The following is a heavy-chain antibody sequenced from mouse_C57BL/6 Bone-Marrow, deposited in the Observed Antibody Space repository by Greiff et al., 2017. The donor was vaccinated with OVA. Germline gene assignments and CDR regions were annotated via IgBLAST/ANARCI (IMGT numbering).Heavy chain of an antibody. J-gene: IGHJ1*03. CDR3: TRLGGYPYWYFDV. CDR1: GFTFSDYY. Sequence: EVQGVESGGGLVQPGGSLKLSCAASGFTFSDYYMYWVRQTPEKRLEWVAYISNGGGSTYYPDTVKGRFTISRDNAKNTLYLQMSRLKSEDTAMYYCTRLGGYPYWYFDVWGTGTTVTVSS. D-gene: IGHD2-2*01. CDR2: ISNGGGST. V-gene: IGHV5-12*01.